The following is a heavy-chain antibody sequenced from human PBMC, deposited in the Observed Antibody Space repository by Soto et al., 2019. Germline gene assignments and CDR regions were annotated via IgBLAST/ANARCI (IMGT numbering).Heavy chain of an antibody. J-gene: IGHJ4*02. CDR2: IRSKAYGGTT. CDR3: TSSRGSYYDSSGYHGLFDY. D-gene: IGHD3-22*01. V-gene: IGHV3-49*04. CDR1: GFTFGDYA. Sequence: GGSLRLSCTASGFTFGDYAMSWVRQAPGKGLEWVGFIRSKAYGGTTEYAASVKGRFTISRDDSKSIAYLQMNSLKTEDTAVYYCTSSRGSYYDSSGYHGLFDYWGQGTLVTGLL.